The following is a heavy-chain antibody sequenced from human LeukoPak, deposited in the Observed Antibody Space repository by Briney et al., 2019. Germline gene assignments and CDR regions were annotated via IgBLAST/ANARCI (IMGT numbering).Heavy chain of an antibody. V-gene: IGHV6-1*01. D-gene: IGHD3-3*01. Sequence: SQTLSLTCAISGDSVSSNSAAWNWIRQSPSRGLKWLGRTYYRSNWIYESAASVKSRITINPDTSRNHFSLHLNSVIPEDTAVYFCARAPDDLLRGRAFDIWGQGTMVTVSS. CDR1: GDSVSSNSAA. CDR2: TYYRSNWIY. J-gene: IGHJ3*02. CDR3: ARAPDDLLRGRAFDI.